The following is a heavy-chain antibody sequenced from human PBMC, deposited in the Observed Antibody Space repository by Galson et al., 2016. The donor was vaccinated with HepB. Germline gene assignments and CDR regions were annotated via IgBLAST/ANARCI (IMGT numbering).Heavy chain of an antibody. J-gene: IGHJ4*02. Sequence: SLRLSCAASGFSFSNYGMHWVRQAPGKGLEWVAIVWFDGFNKHYADSVKGRFTISRDNFKNTMYMQMNSLRAEDTALYYCGREGGGYNYGTGPDYWGQGTLVTVSS. V-gene: IGHV3-33*01. CDR3: GREGGGYNYGTGPDY. CDR1: GFSFSNYG. D-gene: IGHD5-18*01. CDR2: VWFDGFNK.